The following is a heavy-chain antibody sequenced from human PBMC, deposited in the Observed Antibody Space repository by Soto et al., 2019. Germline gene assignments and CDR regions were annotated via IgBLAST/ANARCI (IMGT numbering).Heavy chain of an antibody. V-gene: IGHV3-73*01. Sequence: EVQLLESGGGLVQPGGSLRLSCAASGFTFSGSAMHWVRQASGKGLEWVGRIRSKANSYATAYAASVKGRFTISRDDSKNTAYLQMNSLKTEDTAVYYCTRRVIPGYRDYYYYGMDVWGQGTTVTVSS. J-gene: IGHJ6*02. D-gene: IGHD5-18*01. CDR2: IRSKANSYAT. CDR3: TRRVIPGYRDYYYYGMDV. CDR1: GFTFSGSA.